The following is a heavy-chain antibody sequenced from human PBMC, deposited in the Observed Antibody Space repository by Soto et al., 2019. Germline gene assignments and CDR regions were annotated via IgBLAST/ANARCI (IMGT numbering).Heavy chain of an antibody. J-gene: IGHJ6*02. Sequence: QVQLVQSGDEVKKPGASVKVSCKASGYIFVNYGIAWVRQAPGQGLEWMGWISPYTGNTHSATKIQGRLTMTTDTSTSTAYMDLRNLTSDDTAVYYCVMVDNYVTPTPQDVWGQGTTVTVSS. CDR1: GYIFVNYG. CDR3: VMVDNYVTPTPQDV. V-gene: IGHV1-18*01. CDR2: ISPYTGNT. D-gene: IGHD3-16*01.